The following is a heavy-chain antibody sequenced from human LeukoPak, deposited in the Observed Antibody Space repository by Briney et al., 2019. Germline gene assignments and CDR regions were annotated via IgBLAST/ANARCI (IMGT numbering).Heavy chain of an antibody. CDR1: GDSISSYY. CDR2: FYNSGRT. V-gene: IGHV4-59*01. CDR3: ARDGSGTYFNWFDP. J-gene: IGHJ5*02. D-gene: IGHD1-26*01. Sequence: SETLSLTCTVSGDSISSYYWNWIRQPPGMGLEWIGHFYNSGRTNYNPSLKSRVTISVDTSKNQFSLKLSSVTAADTAVYYCARDGSGTYFNWFDPWGQGTLVTVSS.